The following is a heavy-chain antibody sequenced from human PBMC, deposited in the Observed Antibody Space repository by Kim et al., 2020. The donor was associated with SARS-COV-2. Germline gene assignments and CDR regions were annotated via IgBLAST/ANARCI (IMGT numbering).Heavy chain of an antibody. D-gene: IGHD7-27*01. Sequence: GGSLRLSCAASGFTFSSYSINWVRQAPGKGLEWVSSISSSSTYIHFADSVKGRFTVSRDNAKNSLILQMNSLRAEDTAVYYCARALTVIDYWGQGTLVTVSS. V-gene: IGHV3-21*01. CDR1: GFTFSSYS. CDR2: ISSSSTYI. J-gene: IGHJ4*02. CDR3: ARALTVIDY.